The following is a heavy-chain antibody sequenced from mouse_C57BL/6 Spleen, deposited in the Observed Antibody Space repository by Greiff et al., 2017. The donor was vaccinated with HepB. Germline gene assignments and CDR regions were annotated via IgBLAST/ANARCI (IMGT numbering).Heavy chain of an antibody. CDR1: GYTFTSYW. CDR2: IDPSDSYT. CDR3: ARNGNFYY. V-gene: IGHV1-69*01. Sequence: QVQLQQPGAELVMPGASVKLSCKASGYTFTSYWMHWVKQRPGQGLEWIGEIDPSDSYTNNNQKFKGKSTLTVDKSSSTAYMQLSSLTSEDSAVYYCARNGNFYYWGQGTTLTVSS. D-gene: IGHD2-1*01. J-gene: IGHJ2*01.